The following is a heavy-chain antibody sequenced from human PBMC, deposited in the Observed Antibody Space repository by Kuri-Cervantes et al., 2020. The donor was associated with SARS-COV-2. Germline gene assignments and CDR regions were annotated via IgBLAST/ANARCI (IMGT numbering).Heavy chain of an antibody. V-gene: IGHV4-39*01. CDR2: IYYSGST. Sequence: ESLKISCTVSGYSISSSYYWSWIRQPPGKGLEWIGSIYYSGSTYYNPSLKSRVTISVDTSKNQFSLKLSSVTAADTAVYYCARHQRGPQRYDSSGKFDYWGQGILVTVSS. D-gene: IGHD3-22*01. CDR1: GYSISSSYY. J-gene: IGHJ4*02. CDR3: ARHQRGPQRYDSSGKFDY.